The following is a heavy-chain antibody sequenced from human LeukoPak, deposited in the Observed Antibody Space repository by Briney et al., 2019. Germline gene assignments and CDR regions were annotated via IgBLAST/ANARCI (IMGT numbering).Heavy chain of an antibody. J-gene: IGHJ4*02. CDR3: ARHSTAAQGFFDY. CDR2: VYYSGST. Sequence: PSETLSLTCTVSGGSISGYFWSWLRQPPGEALEWIGHVYYSGSTNYNPFLRSRVTISVGTSKNHFSLKLSSVSAADTALYYCARHSTAAQGFFDYWGQGTLVTVSS. CDR1: GGSISGYF. V-gene: IGHV4-59*08. D-gene: IGHD4-11*01.